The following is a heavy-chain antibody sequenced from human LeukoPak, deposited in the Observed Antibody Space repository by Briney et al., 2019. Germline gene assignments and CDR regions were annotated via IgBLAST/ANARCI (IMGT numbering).Heavy chain of an antibody. V-gene: IGHV4-39*07. CDR1: GGSISSSSYY. Sequence: SETLSLTCTVSGGSISSSSYYWGWIRQPPGKGLEWMGSIYYSGSTYYNPSLKSRVTISVDTSKHQFSPKLSSVTAADTAVYYCARDRGERGIKFGGGENTQLDYWGQGTLVTVSS. CDR2: IYYSGST. D-gene: IGHD3-16*01. CDR3: ARDRGERGIKFGGGENTQLDY. J-gene: IGHJ4*02.